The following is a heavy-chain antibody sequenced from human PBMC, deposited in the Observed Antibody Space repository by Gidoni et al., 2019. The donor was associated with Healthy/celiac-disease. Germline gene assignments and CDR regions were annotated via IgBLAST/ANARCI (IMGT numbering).Heavy chain of an antibody. CDR3: ARDLADYYDSSARFDP. V-gene: IGHV4-61*02. J-gene: IGHJ5*02. Sequence: QVQLQESGPGLVKPSQTLSLTCTVSGGSISSGSYYWSWIRQPAGKGLEWIGRIYTSGSTNYNPSLKSRVTISVDTSKNQFSLKLSSVTAADTAVYYCARDLADYYDSSARFDPWGQGTLVTVSS. CDR2: IYTSGST. CDR1: GGSISSGSYY. D-gene: IGHD3-22*01.